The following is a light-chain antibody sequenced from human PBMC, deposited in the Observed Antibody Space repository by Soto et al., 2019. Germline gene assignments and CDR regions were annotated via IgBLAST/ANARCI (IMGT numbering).Light chain of an antibody. Sequence: EIVMTQSPAKLSLSPWGRATLSCRSSQSVSSNLAWYQQKPGQAPRLLIYGASTRATGIPARFSGSGSGTEFTLTISSLQSEDFAVYYCQQYNNWPRTFGQGTKVDI. CDR1: QSVSSN. CDR3: QQYNNWPRT. V-gene: IGKV3-15*01. CDR2: GAS. J-gene: IGKJ1*01.